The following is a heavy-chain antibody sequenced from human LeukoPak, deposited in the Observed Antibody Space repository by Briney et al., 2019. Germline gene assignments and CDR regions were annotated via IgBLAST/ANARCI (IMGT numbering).Heavy chain of an antibody. Sequence: GGSLRLSCAASGFTLSNYPMGWVRQAPVKGLEWLSAIGEEKSGSWTKSADSVKGRFTISRDNSKNTLYLQMSSLRAEDAAVYYCAKSGSTSWYLDYWGQGTLVTVSS. J-gene: IGHJ4*02. CDR2: IGEEKSGSWT. D-gene: IGHD6-13*01. CDR3: AKSGSTSWYLDY. CDR1: GFTLSNYP. V-gene: IGHV3-23*01.